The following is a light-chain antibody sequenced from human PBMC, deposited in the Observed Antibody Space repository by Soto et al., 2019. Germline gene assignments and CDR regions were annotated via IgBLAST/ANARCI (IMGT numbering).Light chain of an antibody. CDR2: GAS. Sequence: EIVMTQSPATLSVSPGERATLSCRATQSVSSNYLAWYQQKSGQAPRLLIYGASSRATGIPDRFSGGGSGTDFTLTITRLEPEDFAVYFCLQYGGLPRTFGQGTKVDIK. CDR3: LQYGGLPRT. V-gene: IGKV3-20*01. J-gene: IGKJ1*01. CDR1: QSVSSNY.